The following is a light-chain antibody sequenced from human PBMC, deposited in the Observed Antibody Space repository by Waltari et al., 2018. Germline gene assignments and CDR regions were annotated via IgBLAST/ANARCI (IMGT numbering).Light chain of an antibody. CDR1: QSISSN. CDR2: GAS. V-gene: IGKV3-15*01. J-gene: IGKJ2*01. CDR3: QHYDNWPPYT. Sequence: EIVMTQSPDTLSVSPGETATLSCRAGQSISSNLAWYQQKPGQAPRLLMYGASTRATGIPARFSGSGSGTEFTLTISSLQSEDLAVYFCQHYDNWPPYTFGQGTKLQSK.